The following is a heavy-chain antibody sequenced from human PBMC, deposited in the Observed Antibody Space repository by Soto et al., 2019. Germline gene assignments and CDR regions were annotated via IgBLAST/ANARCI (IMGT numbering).Heavy chain of an antibody. CDR3: ARTHTLYGRLTY. D-gene: IGHD4-17*01. CDR2: IYSSGIP. V-gene: IGHV4-39*01. Sequence: QLQLQESGPGLVKPSETLSLTCTVSGDTISSSTYYWGWIRQPPGKGLEWVGTIYSSGIPYYNLSLKSRVAISVDAPKNQFSLKLTSMTAADTAVYYCARTHTLYGRLTYWGQGTLVTVSA. J-gene: IGHJ4*02. CDR1: GDTISSSTYY.